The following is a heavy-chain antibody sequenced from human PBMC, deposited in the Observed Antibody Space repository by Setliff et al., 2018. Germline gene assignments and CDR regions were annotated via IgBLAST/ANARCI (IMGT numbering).Heavy chain of an antibody. Sequence: SVKVSCKSSGGTFVNYAFSWVRQAPGQGLEWMGGIIPVLGKRNYAQRVRGRVTIAADKYTNTVYMELKTLTSEDTAMYFCARSDPHITMSGDYYYYMDVWGTGTTVTVSS. CDR3: ARSDPHITMSGDYYYYMDV. V-gene: IGHV1-69*10. CDR2: IIPVLGKR. D-gene: IGHD1-20*01. CDR1: GGTFVNYA. J-gene: IGHJ6*03.